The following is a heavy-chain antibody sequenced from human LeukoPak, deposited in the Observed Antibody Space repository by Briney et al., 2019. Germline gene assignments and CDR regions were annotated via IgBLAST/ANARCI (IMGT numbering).Heavy chain of an antibody. CDR3: ASSSSWYPYFDY. J-gene: IGHJ4*02. CDR2: INSDGSST. Sequence: GGSLRLSCGASGFTFSSYWMHWVRQAPGKGLVWVSLINSDGSSTRYADSVKGRFTISRDNSKNTLYLQMNSLRAEDTAVYYCASSSSWYPYFDYWGQGTLVTVSS. V-gene: IGHV3-74*01. CDR1: GFTFSSYW. D-gene: IGHD6-13*01.